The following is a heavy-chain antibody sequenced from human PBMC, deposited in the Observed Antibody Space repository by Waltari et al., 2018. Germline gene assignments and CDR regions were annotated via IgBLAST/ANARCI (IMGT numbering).Heavy chain of an antibody. CDR2: VNPNSGAT. CDR3: ARGRDVFANFDYNWFDP. CDR1: GYTFIHYD. Sequence: QAQLVQSGAEALKPGASVKVSCQASGYTFIHYDNHWMRQAAGQGLEWMGWVNPNSGATAYAQKFQGRITMTWDTSISTAYMELSNLRSDDTAVLYCARGRDVFANFDYNWFDPWGQGTLVTVSS. D-gene: IGHD2-21*01. J-gene: IGHJ5*02. V-gene: IGHV1-8*02.